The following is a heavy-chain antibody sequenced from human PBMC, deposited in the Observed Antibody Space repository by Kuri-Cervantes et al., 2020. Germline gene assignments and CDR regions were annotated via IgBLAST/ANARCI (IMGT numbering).Heavy chain of an antibody. CDR3: ARSYYNFWSGYPLSDKPFDS. J-gene: IGHJ5*01. CDR1: GFSLSTSGMC. CDR2: IDWDDDK. D-gene: IGHD3-3*01. V-gene: IGHV2-70*17. Sequence: SGPTLVKPTQTLTLTCTFSGFSLSTSGMCVSWVRQPPGKALEWLARIDWDDDKFYSTSLKTRLTISKDTSKNQVVLTMTNMDPVDTATYYCARSYYNFWSGYPLSDKPFDSWGQGTLVTVSS.